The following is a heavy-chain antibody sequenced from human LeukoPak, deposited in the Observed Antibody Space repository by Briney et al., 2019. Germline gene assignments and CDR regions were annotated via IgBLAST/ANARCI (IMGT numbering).Heavy chain of an antibody. Sequence: PSETLSLTCAVSGGSVSSSNWWIWVRQPPTKGLEWIGEINHSGYINYNPSLKSRVTISVDESQNQFSLKLISVTAADTAVYYCAGGSGAAWELLRYWGQGTLVTVSS. V-gene: IGHV4-4*02. J-gene: IGHJ4*02. CDR1: GGSVSSSNW. D-gene: IGHD1-26*01. CDR3: AGGSGAAWELLRY. CDR2: INHSGYI.